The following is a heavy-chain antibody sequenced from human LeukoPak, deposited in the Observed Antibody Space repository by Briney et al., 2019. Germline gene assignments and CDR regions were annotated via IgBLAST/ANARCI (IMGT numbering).Heavy chain of an antibody. D-gene: IGHD3-9*01. CDR2: IYPGDSDT. CDR1: GYSFTSYW. J-gene: IGHJ4*02. Sequence: GESLKISCKGSGYSFTSYWIGWVRQMPGKGLEWMGIIYPGDSDTRYSPSFQGQVTISADKSISTANLQWSSLKASGTAMYYCARRCYDILTGYCPFDYWGQGTLVTVSS. CDR3: ARRCYDILTGYCPFDY. V-gene: IGHV5-51*01.